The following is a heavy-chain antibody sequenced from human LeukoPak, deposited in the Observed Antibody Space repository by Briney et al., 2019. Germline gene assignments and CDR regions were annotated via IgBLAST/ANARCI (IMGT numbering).Heavy chain of an antibody. CDR3: AGNGGWNYFDY. Sequence: PGRSLRLSCAASGFTFSSYAMHWVRQAPGKGLEWVSVIYIGGSTYYADSVKGRFTISRDNSKNTLYLQMNSLRAEDTAVYYCAGNGGWNYFDYWGQGTLVTVSS. CDR2: IYIGGST. CDR1: GFTFSSYA. V-gene: IGHV3-66*01. J-gene: IGHJ4*02. D-gene: IGHD6-19*01.